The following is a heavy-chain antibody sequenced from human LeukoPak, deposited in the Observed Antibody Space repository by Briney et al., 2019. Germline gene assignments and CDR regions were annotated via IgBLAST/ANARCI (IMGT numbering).Heavy chain of an antibody. D-gene: IGHD1-7*01. CDR2: IYHSGST. Sequence: SETLSLTCAVSGYSISSGYYWGWIRQPPGKGLEWIGSIYHSGSTYYNPSLKSRVTISVDASKDQFSLKLSSVTAADTAVYYCARRFVSGTTDAVDYWGQGTLVTVSS. CDR3: ARRFVSGTTDAVDY. V-gene: IGHV4-38-2*01. CDR1: GYSISSGYY. J-gene: IGHJ4*02.